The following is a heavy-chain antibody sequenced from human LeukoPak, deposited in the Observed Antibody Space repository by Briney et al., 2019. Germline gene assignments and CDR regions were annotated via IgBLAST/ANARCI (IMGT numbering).Heavy chain of an antibody. J-gene: IGHJ4*02. D-gene: IGHD6-6*01. Sequence: GGSLSLSCVVSGFPFGNFYMTWVRQAPGKGLEWVAHIKQDESEKYYVDSVRGRFTVSRDNARNSLYLHMNALRDEDTAIYYCARLLDNRSSRYQAIAYWGQGTLVTVSS. V-gene: IGHV3-7*01. CDR3: ARLLDNRSSRYQAIAY. CDR2: IKQDESEK. CDR1: GFPFGNFY.